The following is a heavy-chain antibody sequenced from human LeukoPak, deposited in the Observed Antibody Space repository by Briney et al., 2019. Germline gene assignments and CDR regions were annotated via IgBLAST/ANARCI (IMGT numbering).Heavy chain of an antibody. CDR3: ARHGSGSYSVPFDY. CDR1: GGSISSYY. Sequence: SETLSLTCAVSGGSISSYYWSWIRQPPGKGLEWIGYIYYSGSTNYNPSLKSRVTISVDTSKNQFSLKLSSVTAADTAVYYCARHGSGSYSVPFDYWGQGTLVTVSS. D-gene: IGHD3-10*01. CDR2: IYYSGST. V-gene: IGHV4-59*08. J-gene: IGHJ4*02.